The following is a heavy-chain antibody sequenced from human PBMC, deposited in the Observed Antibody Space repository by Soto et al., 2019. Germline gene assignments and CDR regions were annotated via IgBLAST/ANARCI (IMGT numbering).Heavy chain of an antibody. CDR1: GGSVSSGIYY. Sequence: QVQLQESGPGLVKPSETLSLTCTVSGGSVSSGIYYWTWIRQPPGKGLECIGYIYYSGSTDYNPSLKSRVTISLDTSKNQFSLKLSSVTAADTAVYYCARNSMTPLNYLDYWGQGTLVTVSS. CDR2: IYYSGST. J-gene: IGHJ4*02. CDR3: ARNSMTPLNYLDY. V-gene: IGHV4-61*01. D-gene: IGHD2-15*01.